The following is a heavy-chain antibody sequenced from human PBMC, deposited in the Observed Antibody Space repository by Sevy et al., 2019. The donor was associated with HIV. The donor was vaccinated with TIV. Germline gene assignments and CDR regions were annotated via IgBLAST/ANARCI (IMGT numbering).Heavy chain of an antibody. J-gene: IGHJ4*02. Sequence: GGSQRLSCSASGFTVSINYMTWVRQAPGKGLEWVSVIYSDGTTHHGDSVKGRFTISRDNSENTLYLQMNSLRVEDTAVYYCARGKGGYDYGLNYWGQGTLVTVSS. CDR1: GFTVSINY. CDR3: ARGKGGYDYGLNY. CDR2: IYSDGTT. D-gene: IGHD5-18*01. V-gene: IGHV3-66*01.